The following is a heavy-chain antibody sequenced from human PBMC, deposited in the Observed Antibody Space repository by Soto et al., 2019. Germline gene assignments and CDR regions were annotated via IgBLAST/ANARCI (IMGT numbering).Heavy chain of an antibody. J-gene: IGHJ6*02. CDR3: ARGDGRGSSGFYYYYGRAV. D-gene: IGHD6-25*01. CDR2: ISPYDGST. Sequence: QVQLVQSGAEVKKPGASVKVSCKASGFTFTNYFFHWVRQAPRQGLEWMGIISPYDGSTNYVQSFRGGVTMPSDTSTSTVYMELSSRRSEDTAVYYCARGDGRGSSGFYYYYGRAVWATGPRSPSP. CDR1: GFTFTNYF. V-gene: IGHV1-46*01.